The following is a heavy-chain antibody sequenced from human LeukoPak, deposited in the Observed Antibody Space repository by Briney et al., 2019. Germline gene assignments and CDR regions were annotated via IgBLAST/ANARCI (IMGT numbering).Heavy chain of an antibody. Sequence: GASVKVSCKASGYTFTSYGIIWVRQAPGQGLEYMGWISAYNGNTHYARKFQGRVTMTTDTSTSTAYMELRSLRSDDTAVYYCARDLSSGWPTAVQHWGQGTLVTVSS. CDR1: GYTFTSYG. CDR3: ARDLSSGWPTAVQH. CDR2: ISAYNGNT. D-gene: IGHD6-19*01. J-gene: IGHJ1*01. V-gene: IGHV1-18*01.